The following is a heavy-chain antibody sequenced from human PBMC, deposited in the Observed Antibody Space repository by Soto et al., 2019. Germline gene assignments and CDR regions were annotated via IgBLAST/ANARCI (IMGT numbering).Heavy chain of an antibody. Sequence: EVQLVESGGGLVQPGGSLRLSCAASGFTVSSNHMSWVRQAPGKGLECVSVIYTGGTTNYADSVKGRFTITRDNSKNTLYLQMNSLRAEDTAVYYCARDSDPRYCSCGSCYSDYWGQGILVTVSS. V-gene: IGHV3-66*01. CDR1: GFTVSSNH. D-gene: IGHD2-15*01. CDR3: ARDSDPRYCSCGSCYSDY. CDR2: IYTGGTT. J-gene: IGHJ4*02.